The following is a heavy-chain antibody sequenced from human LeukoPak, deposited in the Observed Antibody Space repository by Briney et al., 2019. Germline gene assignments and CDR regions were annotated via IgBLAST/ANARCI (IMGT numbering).Heavy chain of an antibody. CDR1: GGSISSYY. Sequence: SETLSLTCTVSGGSISSYYWSWIRQPAGRGLEWIGRIYTSGSTNYNPSLKSRVTMSVDTSKNQFSLKLSSVTAADTAVYYCASTGPDYYDSSGLLKPLEWSDYWGQGTLVTVSS. CDR2: IYTSGST. D-gene: IGHD3-22*01. V-gene: IGHV4-4*07. CDR3: ASTGPDYYDSSGLLKPLEWSDY. J-gene: IGHJ4*02.